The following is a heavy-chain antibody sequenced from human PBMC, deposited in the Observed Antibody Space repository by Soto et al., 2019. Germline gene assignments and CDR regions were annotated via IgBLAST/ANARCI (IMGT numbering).Heavy chain of an antibody. CDR3: ARDLRSEAAAGLYYYYYYMDV. CDR1: GFTFSSYS. V-gene: IGHV3-21*01. D-gene: IGHD6-13*01. CDR2: ISSSSSYI. Sequence: GGSLRLSCAASGFTFSSYSMNWVRQAPGKGLEWVSSISSSSSYIYYADSVKGRFTISRDNAKNSLYLQMNSLRAEDTAVYYCARDLRSEAAAGLYYYYYYMDVWGKGTTVTVSS. J-gene: IGHJ6*03.